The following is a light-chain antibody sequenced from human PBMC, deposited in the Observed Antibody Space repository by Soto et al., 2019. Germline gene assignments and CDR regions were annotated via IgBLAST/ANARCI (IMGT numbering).Light chain of an antibody. CDR2: DAS. CDR1: QDISNR. V-gene: IGKV1-33*01. Sequence: DIQMTQSPSSLSASVGDRITITCQASQDISNRLNWYHQKPGKAPNLLIYDASNLAAGVPSGFSGSGSGTRFTFTITSLQPEDIGTYYCQNCFTVPYTFGQGTKVEIK. CDR3: QNCFTVPYT. J-gene: IGKJ2*01.